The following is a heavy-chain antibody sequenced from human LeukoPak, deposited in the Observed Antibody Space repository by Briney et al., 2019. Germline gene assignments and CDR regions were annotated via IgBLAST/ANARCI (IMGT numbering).Heavy chain of an antibody. D-gene: IGHD4-17*01. CDR2: ISHDGSNK. J-gene: IGHJ4*02. Sequence: PGGSLRLSCAASGIIFNYYGMYWVRQAPGKGLQWVAAISHDGSNKYYADSVKGRFTISRDNAKNSLYLQMNSLRAEDTAVYYCARDLRDGDYPAYDYWGQGTLVTVSS. V-gene: IGHV3-30*03. CDR3: ARDLRDGDYPAYDY. CDR1: GIIFNYYG.